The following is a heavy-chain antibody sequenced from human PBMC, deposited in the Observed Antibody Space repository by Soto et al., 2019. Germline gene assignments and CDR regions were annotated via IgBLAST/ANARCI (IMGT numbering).Heavy chain of an antibody. CDR3: AIGTMVRGVISWFDP. CDR2: IIPIFGTA. Sequence: SVKVSCKASGGTFSSYAISWVRRAPGQGLEWMGGIIPIFGTANYAQKFQGRVTITADESTSTAYMELSSLRSEDTAVYYCAIGTMVRGVISWFDPWGPGTLVTVSS. V-gene: IGHV1-69*13. D-gene: IGHD3-10*01. J-gene: IGHJ5*02. CDR1: GGTFSSYA.